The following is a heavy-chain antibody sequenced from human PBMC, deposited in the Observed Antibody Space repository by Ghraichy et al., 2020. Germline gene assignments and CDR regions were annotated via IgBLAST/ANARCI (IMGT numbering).Heavy chain of an antibody. Sequence: GGSLRLSCSASGFTVSSNYMSWVRQAPGKGLEWVSVIYSGGNTYYADSVKGRFTISRDNSKNTLYLQMNSLRAEDTAVYYCAREMRGYYYDTSGYQDYWGQGTLVTVSS. V-gene: IGHV3-53*01. CDR1: GFTVSSNY. J-gene: IGHJ4*02. CDR3: AREMRGYYYDTSGYQDY. D-gene: IGHD3-22*01. CDR2: IYSGGNT.